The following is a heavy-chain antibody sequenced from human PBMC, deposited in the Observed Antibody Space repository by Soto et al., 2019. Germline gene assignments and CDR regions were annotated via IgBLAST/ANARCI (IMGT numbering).Heavy chain of an antibody. J-gene: IGHJ6*02. CDR3: ARVSGVPAAMVAYYYYGMDV. D-gene: IGHD2-2*01. V-gene: IGHV1-69*13. Sequence: SVKVSCKASGGTFSSYAISWVRQAPGQGLEWMGGIIPIFGTANYAQKFQGRVTITADESTSTAYMELSSLRSEDTAVYYCARVSGVPAAMVAYYYYGMDVWGQGTTVTVSS. CDR2: IIPIFGTA. CDR1: GGTFSSYA.